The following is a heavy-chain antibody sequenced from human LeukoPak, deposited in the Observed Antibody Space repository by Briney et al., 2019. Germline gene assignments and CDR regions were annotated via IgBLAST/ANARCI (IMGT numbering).Heavy chain of an antibody. CDR1: GASFNSDDQY. Sequence: SETLSLTCTVSGASFNSDDQYWNWIRQSPGKGPEWIGSIHPSGMLYNNPSLENRVTMSRDTSKNQFSLNLNSVTAADTAVYFCSRGLDSRKLGYWGQGILVTVSS. D-gene: IGHD3-22*01. V-gene: IGHV4-31*03. J-gene: IGHJ4*02. CDR3: SRGLDSRKLGY. CDR2: IHPSGML.